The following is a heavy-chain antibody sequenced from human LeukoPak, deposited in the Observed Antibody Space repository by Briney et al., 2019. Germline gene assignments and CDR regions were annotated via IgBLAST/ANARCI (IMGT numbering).Heavy chain of an antibody. CDR3: ARKWHGGFDI. Sequence: GGSLRLSCAASGFTVGNNYMNWVRQAPGKGLEWVSDQSDTGYYRNYADSAKGRFTISRDNSKNTLWLQMNSLRVEDTAVYYCARKWHGGFDIWSQGAMVTVSS. D-gene: IGHD2-8*01. CDR2: QSDTGYYR. J-gene: IGHJ3*02. CDR1: GFTVGNNY. V-gene: IGHV3-53*01.